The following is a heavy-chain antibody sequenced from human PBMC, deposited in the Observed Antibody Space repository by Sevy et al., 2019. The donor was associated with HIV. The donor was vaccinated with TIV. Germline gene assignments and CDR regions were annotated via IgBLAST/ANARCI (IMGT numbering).Heavy chain of an antibody. CDR2: IYYIGNT. V-gene: IGHV4-39*01. CDR1: GGSISNSAYY. Sequence: SETLSLTCSVSGGSISNSAYYWGWIRQPPGKGLEWIGNIYYIGNTYYKPSLKSRVTISVDTSKTQFSLQLSSVTAADTAVYYCARWSMGITMIQGEFDSWGQGTLVTVSS. D-gene: IGHD3-10*01. J-gene: IGHJ5*01. CDR3: ARWSMGITMIQGEFDS.